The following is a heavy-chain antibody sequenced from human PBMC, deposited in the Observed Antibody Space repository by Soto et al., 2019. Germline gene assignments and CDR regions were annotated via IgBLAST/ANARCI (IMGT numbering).Heavy chain of an antibody. CDR3: ARWSYLDY. V-gene: IGHV3-23*01. CDR2: ISGSDGKT. J-gene: IGHJ4*02. Sequence: SGGSLRLSCAASGFSFGSYALSWVRQAPGKGLEWVSTISGSDGKTFYADPVKGRFSISRDTSQSTLYLQMSSLRADDTAMYYCARWSYLDYWGQGTRVTVSS. CDR1: GFSFGSYA. D-gene: IGHD3-3*01.